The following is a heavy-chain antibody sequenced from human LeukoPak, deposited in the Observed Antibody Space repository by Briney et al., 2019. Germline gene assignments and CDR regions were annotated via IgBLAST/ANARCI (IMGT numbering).Heavy chain of an antibody. J-gene: IGHJ6*02. CDR2: IKQDGSEK. Sequence: GGSLRLSCAASGFTFSSYWMSWVRQAPGKGLEWVANIKQDGSEKYYVDSVKGRFTISRDNAKNSLYLQMNSLRAEDTAVYYCARSSQQLVLYYYYYYGMDVWGQGTTVTVSS. V-gene: IGHV3-7*01. CDR1: GFTFSSYW. D-gene: IGHD6-13*01. CDR3: ARSSQQLVLYYYYYYGMDV.